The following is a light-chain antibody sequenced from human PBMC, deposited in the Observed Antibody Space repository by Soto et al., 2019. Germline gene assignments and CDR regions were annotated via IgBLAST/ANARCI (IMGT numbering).Light chain of an antibody. CDR1: SSNIGAGYD. Sequence: SVLTQPPSVSGAPGQRVTISCTGSSSNIGAGYDVHWYQQLPGPAPKLLIYGNSNRPSGVPDRFSGSKSGPSASLAITGLQAEDEADYYCQSYDSSLSGWVFGGGTKLTVL. J-gene: IGLJ3*02. CDR2: GNS. V-gene: IGLV1-40*01. CDR3: QSYDSSLSGWV.